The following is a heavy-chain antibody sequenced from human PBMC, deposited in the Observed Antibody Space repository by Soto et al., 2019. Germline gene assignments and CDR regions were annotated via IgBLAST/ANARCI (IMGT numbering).Heavy chain of an antibody. D-gene: IGHD3-10*01. CDR2: IYSGGST. CDR3: ARESYGSGKHYYYYYMDV. Sequence: EVQLVESGGGLVQPGGSLRLSCAASGFTVSSNYMSWVRQAPGKGLEWVSVIYSGGSTYYADSVKGRFTISRHKSKNTLYLQVNSLRAEDTGVYYCARESYGSGKHYYYYYMDVWGKGTTVAV. CDR1: GFTVSSNY. V-gene: IGHV3-53*04. J-gene: IGHJ6*03.